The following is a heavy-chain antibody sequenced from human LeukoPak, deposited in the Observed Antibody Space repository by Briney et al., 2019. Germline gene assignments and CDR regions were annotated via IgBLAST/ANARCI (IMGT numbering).Heavy chain of an antibody. Sequence: PSETLSLTCTVSGGSISSSSYYWGWIRQPPGKGLEWIGSIYYSGSTYYNPSLKSRVTISVDTSKNQFSLKLSSVTAADTAVYYCARGIPDIWGQGTMVTVSS. J-gene: IGHJ3*02. CDR3: ARGIPDI. CDR2: IYYSGST. V-gene: IGHV4-39*07. CDR1: GGSISSSSYY.